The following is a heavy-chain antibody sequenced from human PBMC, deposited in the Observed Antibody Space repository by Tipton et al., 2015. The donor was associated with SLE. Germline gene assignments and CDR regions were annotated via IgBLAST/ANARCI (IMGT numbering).Heavy chain of an antibody. Sequence: TLSLTCTVSGGSISSHYWSWIRQPPGKGLEWIGYIYYSGSTNYNPSLKSRVTISVDTSKNQFSLKLSSVTAADTAVYYCARTRPSYFDYWGQGTLVTVSS. CDR3: ARTRPSYFDY. V-gene: IGHV4-59*11. CDR1: GGSISSHY. CDR2: IYYSGST. J-gene: IGHJ4*02.